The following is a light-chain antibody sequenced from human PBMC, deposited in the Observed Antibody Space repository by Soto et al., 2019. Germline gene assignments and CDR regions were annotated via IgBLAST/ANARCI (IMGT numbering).Light chain of an antibody. Sequence: AIRMTQSPSSFSASTGDRVTITCRASQGISSYLAWYQQKPGKAPKLLIYDVSNLESGVPSRFSGSGSGTEFSLTIRGLQPDDFATYYCQQYDSYRTFGQGTTVEVK. CDR3: QQYDSYRT. CDR1: QGISSY. V-gene: IGKV1-8*01. J-gene: IGKJ1*01. CDR2: DVS.